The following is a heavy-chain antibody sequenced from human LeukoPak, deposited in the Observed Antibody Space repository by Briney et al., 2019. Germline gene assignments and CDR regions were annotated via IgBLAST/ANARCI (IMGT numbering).Heavy chain of an antibody. CDR2: IYPSDSYT. CDR1: GYSFSNYW. CDR3: AKHAYSDSTSAFDF. Sequence: GESLKISCEASGYSFSNYWIGRVRQMPGKGLECLGIIYPSDSYTRYSPSFQGQVTISADKSINTAYLQWSSLKASDTAMYYCAKHAYSDSTSAFDFWGQGTMVTVSS. D-gene: IGHD4-11*01. J-gene: IGHJ3*01. V-gene: IGHV5-51*01.